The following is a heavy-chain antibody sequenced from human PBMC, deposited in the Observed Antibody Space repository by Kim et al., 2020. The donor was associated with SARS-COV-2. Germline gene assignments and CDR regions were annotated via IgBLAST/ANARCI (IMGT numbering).Heavy chain of an antibody. V-gene: IGHV3-53*04. J-gene: IGHJ4*02. CDR1: GFTVSNNY. CDR2: IFDSGTT. Sequence: GGSLRLSCAASGFTVSNNYMSWVRQAPGKGLEWVSVIFDSGTTYYADSVKGRFTISRHNSKNTVYLQMNSLRAEDTAMYYCSRHDIGGTYYLDSWGQGTL. D-gene: IGHD3-22*01. CDR3: SRHDIGGTYYLDS.